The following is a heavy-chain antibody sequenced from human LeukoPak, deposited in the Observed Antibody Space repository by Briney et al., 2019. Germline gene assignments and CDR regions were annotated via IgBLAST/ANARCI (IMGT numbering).Heavy chain of an antibody. Sequence: SETLSLTCTVSGGSISNYYWSWIRQPAGKGLEWIGRIYTSGSTNYNPSLKSRVTMSVDTSKNQFSLKMTSVTAADTAVYFCARDRLLYDYGGKPLFDYWGQGTRVTVSS. CDR2: IYTSGST. CDR1: GGSISNYY. D-gene: IGHD4-23*01. V-gene: IGHV4-4*07. J-gene: IGHJ4*02. CDR3: ARDRLLYDYGGKPLFDY.